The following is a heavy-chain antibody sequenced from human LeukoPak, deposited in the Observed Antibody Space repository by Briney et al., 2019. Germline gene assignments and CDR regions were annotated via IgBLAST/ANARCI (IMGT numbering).Heavy chain of an antibody. D-gene: IGHD5-12*01. CDR1: GGSFSGYY. CDR2: INHSGST. J-gene: IGHJ4*02. CDR3: ARAVEEEMATRYYFDY. Sequence: SETLSLTCAVYGGSFSGYYWSWIRQPPGKGLEWIGEINHSGSTNYNPSLKSRVTISVDTSKNQFSLKLSSLTAADTAVYYCARAVEEEMATRYYFDYWGQGTLVTVSS. V-gene: IGHV4-34*01.